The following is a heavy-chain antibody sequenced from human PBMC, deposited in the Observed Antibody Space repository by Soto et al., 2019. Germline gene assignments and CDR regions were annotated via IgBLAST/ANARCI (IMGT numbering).Heavy chain of an antibody. CDR2: ISYSGST. J-gene: IGHJ4*02. CDR3: ARGTSWQLPFDY. V-gene: IGHV4-59*01. CDR1: SDSISSYY. Sequence: ETLSLTCTVSSDSISSYYWSWIRQPPGKRLEWIGYISYSGSTDYNPSLKSRVTISGDTSKNQFSLKVSSVTAADTAVYYCARGTSWQLPFDYWGQGTLVTVSS. D-gene: IGHD6-13*01.